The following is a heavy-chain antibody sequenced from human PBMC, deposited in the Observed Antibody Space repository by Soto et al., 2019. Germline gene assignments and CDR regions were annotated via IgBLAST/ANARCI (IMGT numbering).Heavy chain of an antibody. D-gene: IGHD3-10*01. Sequence: SETLSLTCTVSGGSISSYYWSWIRQPPGKGLEWIGYIYYSGSTNYNPSLKSRVTISVDTSKNQFSLKLSSVTAADTAVYYCARDVGEAAADYYYYGMDVWGQGTTVT. CDR2: IYYSGST. CDR1: GGSISSYY. CDR3: ARDVGEAAADYYYYGMDV. V-gene: IGHV4-59*01. J-gene: IGHJ6*02.